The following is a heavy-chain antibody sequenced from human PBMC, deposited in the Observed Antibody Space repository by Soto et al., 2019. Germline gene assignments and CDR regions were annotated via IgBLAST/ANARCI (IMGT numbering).Heavy chain of an antibody. CDR1: GYSISSSNW. Sequence: SETLSLTCAVSGYSISSSNWWGWIRQPPGKGLEWIGYIYYSGSTYYNPSLKSRVTMSVDTSKNQFSLKLSSVTAVDTAVYYCARMGSAAGTHLDYWGQGTLVTVSS. D-gene: IGHD6-13*01. CDR3: ARMGSAAGTHLDY. J-gene: IGHJ4*02. CDR2: IYYSGST. V-gene: IGHV4-28*01.